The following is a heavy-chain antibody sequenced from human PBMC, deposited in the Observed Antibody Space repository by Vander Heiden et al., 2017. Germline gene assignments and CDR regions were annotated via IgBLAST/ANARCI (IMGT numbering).Heavy chain of an antibody. V-gene: IGHV3-7*01. CDR2: KKQDGSEK. Sequence: EVQLVESGGGLVQPGGSLRPSCAASGLTFSDYWMTWVRQSPGKGLEWVAKKKQDGSEKHYVDSVKGRFTMSRDNAENSLYLQMNSLRAEDTAVYYCARNRGSNSFDYWGQGTLVTVSS. J-gene: IGHJ4*02. CDR1: GLTFSDYW. D-gene: IGHD2-2*01. CDR3: ARNRGSNSFDY.